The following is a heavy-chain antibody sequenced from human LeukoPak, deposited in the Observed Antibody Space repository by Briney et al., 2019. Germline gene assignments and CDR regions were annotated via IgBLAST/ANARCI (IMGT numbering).Heavy chain of an antibody. Sequence: SERLSLTCAVYGGSFSGYYWSLIRQPPGKGLEWIGEINHSGSTNYNPSLKSRVTISVDTSKNQFSLKLSSVTAADTAVYYCARFLSSVAVIKNTRVAGGDYWGQGTLVTVSS. CDR1: GGSFSGYY. CDR2: INHSGST. CDR3: ARFLSSVAVIKNTRVAGGDY. J-gene: IGHJ4*02. D-gene: IGHD3-22*01. V-gene: IGHV4-34*01.